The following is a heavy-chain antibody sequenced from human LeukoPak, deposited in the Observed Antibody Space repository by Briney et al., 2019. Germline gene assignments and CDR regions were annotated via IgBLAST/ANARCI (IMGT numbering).Heavy chain of an antibody. J-gene: IGHJ4*02. D-gene: IGHD2-15*01. Sequence: ASVKVSCKASGYTFTDYYMHWVRQAPGQGLEWMGWISASNGKTDYAQKFQGRVTMTTDTSAKTAYMELRSLRSDDTAVYYCTRGSYVVVIGDHFDHWGQGSLVTVSS. CDR2: ISASNGKT. CDR3: TRGSYVVVIGDHFDH. V-gene: IGHV1-18*04. CDR1: GYTFTDYY.